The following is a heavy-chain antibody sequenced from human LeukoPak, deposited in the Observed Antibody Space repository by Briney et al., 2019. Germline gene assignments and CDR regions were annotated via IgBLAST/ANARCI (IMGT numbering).Heavy chain of an antibody. Sequence: SETLSLTCTVSGGSISSSSYYWGWIRQPPGKGLEWIGSIYYSGSTNYNPSLKSRVTISVDTSKNQFSLKLSSVTAADTAVYYCARTRYNWNYPARLGWFDPWGQGTLVTVSS. V-gene: IGHV4-39*07. CDR2: IYYSGST. D-gene: IGHD1-7*01. CDR3: ARTRYNWNYPARLGWFDP. CDR1: GGSISSSSYY. J-gene: IGHJ5*02.